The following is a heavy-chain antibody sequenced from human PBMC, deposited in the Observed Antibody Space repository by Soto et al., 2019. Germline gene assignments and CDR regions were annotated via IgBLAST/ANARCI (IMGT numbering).Heavy chain of an antibody. CDR1: GFTFSSYA. Sequence: GGSLRLSCAASGFTFSSYAMSWVRQAPGKGLEWVSAIGGSGGSTYYADSVKGRFTISRGNSKNTLYLQMNSLRAEDTAVYYCASQPRIAASVDYRRQGTLVSVPQ. CDR3: ASQPRIAASVDY. CDR2: IGGSGGST. V-gene: IGHV3-23*01. J-gene: IGHJ4*02. D-gene: IGHD6-13*01.